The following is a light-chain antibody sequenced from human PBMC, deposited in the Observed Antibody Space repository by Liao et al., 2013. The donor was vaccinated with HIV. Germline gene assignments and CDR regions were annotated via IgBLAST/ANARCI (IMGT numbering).Light chain of an antibody. Sequence: YVLTQPPSVSVAPGKTATITCGGNNIDRKNVQWYQQKPGQAPVMVIYKDTERPSGIPERFSGSSSGTTVTLTISGVQAEDEADYYCQSADSSATYPVFGGGTKLTVL. V-gene: IGLV3-25*03. CDR2: KDT. J-gene: IGLJ3*02. CDR1: IDRKN. CDR3: QSADSSATYPV.